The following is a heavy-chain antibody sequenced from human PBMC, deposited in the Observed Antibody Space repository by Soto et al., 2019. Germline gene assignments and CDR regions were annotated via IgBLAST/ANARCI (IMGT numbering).Heavy chain of an antibody. CDR3: ASCSTPDAFDI. V-gene: IGHV1-69*02. J-gene: IGHJ3*02. D-gene: IGHD2-2*02. Sequence: QVQLVQSGAEVKKPGSSVKVSCKASGGTFSSYTISWVRQAPGQGLEWMGRIIPILGIANYAQKFQGRVTITADKSTSTAYMELSSLRSEDTAVYYCASCSTPDAFDIWGQGTMVTVSP. CDR2: IIPILGIA. CDR1: GGTFSSYT.